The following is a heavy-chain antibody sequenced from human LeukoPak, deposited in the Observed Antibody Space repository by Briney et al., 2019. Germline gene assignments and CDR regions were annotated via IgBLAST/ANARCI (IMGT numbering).Heavy chain of an antibody. J-gene: IGHJ3*02. Sequence: PGRSLRLSCAASGFTFSSYAMHWVRQAPGKGLEWVAVVSYDGGNKYYADSVKGRFTISRDNSKNTLYLQMNSLRAEDTAVYYCARWSSDYVWGSYRHTSFDAFDIWGQGTMVTVSS. CDR3: ARWSSDYVWGSYRHTSFDAFDI. D-gene: IGHD3-16*02. V-gene: IGHV3-30*04. CDR2: VSYDGGNK. CDR1: GFTFSSYA.